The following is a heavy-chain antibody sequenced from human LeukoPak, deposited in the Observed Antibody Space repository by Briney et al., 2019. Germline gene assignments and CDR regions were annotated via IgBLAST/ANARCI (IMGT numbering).Heavy chain of an antibody. V-gene: IGHV4-61*02. Sequence: PSETLSLTCTVSGGSISSGSYYWSWIRQPAGKGLEWIGRIYTSGSTNYNPSLKSRVSISVDTSKNQFSLKLSSVTAADTAVYYCARVGSSSWFDDWGQGTLVTVSP. D-gene: IGHD6-13*01. CDR1: GGSISSGSYY. J-gene: IGHJ4*02. CDR3: ARVGSSSWFDD. CDR2: IYTSGST.